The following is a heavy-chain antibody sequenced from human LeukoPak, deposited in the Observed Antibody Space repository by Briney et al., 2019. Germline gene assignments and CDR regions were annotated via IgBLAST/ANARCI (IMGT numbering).Heavy chain of an antibody. J-gene: IGHJ4*02. CDR2: IYSGGST. CDR3: AREQAAAGTAFDY. V-gene: IGHV3-66*01. D-gene: IGHD6-13*01. CDR1: GFTVSSNY. Sequence: PGGSLRLSCAASGFTVSSNYMSWVRQAPGKGLEWVSVIYSGGSTYYADSVKGRFTISRDNSKNTLYLQMNSLRAEDTAVYYCAREQAAAGTAFDYWGQGTLVTVSS.